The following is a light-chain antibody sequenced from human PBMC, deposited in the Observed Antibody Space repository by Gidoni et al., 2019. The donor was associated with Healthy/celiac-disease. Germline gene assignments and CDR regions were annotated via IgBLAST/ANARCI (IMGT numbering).Light chain of an antibody. CDR3: QQRSNWPRSLT. CDR1: QSVSSY. J-gene: IGKJ4*01. Sequence: EIVLTQSPATLSLSPGERATLSCRASQSVSSYLAWYQQKPGQAPRLLIYDASNRATGIPARFSCSGSGTDFTLTISSLEPEDFAFYYCQQRSNWPRSLTFGGGTKVEIK. V-gene: IGKV3-11*01. CDR2: DAS.